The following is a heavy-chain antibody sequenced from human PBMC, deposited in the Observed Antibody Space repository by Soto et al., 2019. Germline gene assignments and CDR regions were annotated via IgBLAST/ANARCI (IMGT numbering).Heavy chain of an antibody. Sequence: SETLSLTCAVYGGSFSGYYWSWIRQPPGKGLEWIGEINHSGSTNYNPSLKSRVTISVDTSKNQFSLKLSSVTAADTAVYYCARGRSLTDYGERASDYRCQGTLGTVSS. D-gene: IGHD4-17*01. CDR3: ARGRSLTDYGERASDY. CDR1: GGSFSGYY. J-gene: IGHJ4*02. V-gene: IGHV4-34*01. CDR2: INHSGST.